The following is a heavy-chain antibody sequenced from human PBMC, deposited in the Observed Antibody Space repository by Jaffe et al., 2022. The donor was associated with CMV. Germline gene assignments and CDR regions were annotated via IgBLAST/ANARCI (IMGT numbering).Heavy chain of an antibody. CDR2: MNPNSGNT. V-gene: IGHV1-8*01. CDR3: ARGAEDIAAAGTLWVGWDWFDP. J-gene: IGHJ5*02. CDR1: GYTFTSYD. Sequence: QVQLVQSGAEVKKPGASVKVSCKASGYTFTSYDINWVRQATGQGLEWMGWMNPNSGNTGYAQKFQGRVTMTRNTSISTAYMELSSLRSEDTAVYYCARGAEDIAAAGTLWVGWDWFDPWGQGTLVTVSS. D-gene: IGHD6-13*01.